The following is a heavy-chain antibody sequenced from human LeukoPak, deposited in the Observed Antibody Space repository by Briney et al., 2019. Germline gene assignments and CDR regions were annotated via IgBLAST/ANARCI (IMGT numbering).Heavy chain of an antibody. V-gene: IGHV4-34*01. D-gene: IGHD2-2*01. Sequence: SETLSLTCAVYGGSFSGNYWTLIRQTPGRGLEWIGESSPTGDITGYNPSLRGRATISVDSSKKQFSLKLTSVTAADTGVYYCARVPDFIACPCDSWGPGTLVTV. J-gene: IGHJ4*02. CDR1: GGSFSGNY. CDR3: ARVPDFIACPCDS. CDR2: SSPTGDIT.